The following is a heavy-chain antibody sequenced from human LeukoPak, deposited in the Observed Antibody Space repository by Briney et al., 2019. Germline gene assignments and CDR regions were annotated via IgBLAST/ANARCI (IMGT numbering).Heavy chain of an antibody. V-gene: IGHV3-74*01. CDR2: VNSDGSTT. CDR1: GFPFSNYL. J-gene: IGHJ4*02. Sequence: GGSLRLSGAASGFPFSNYLMHWVRQAPGKGLVWVSRVNSDGSTTNYADSVKGRFTISRDNAENTLYMRMNSLRPEDTAVYYCARGYYSSSRFDSWGQGTLVTVSS. CDR3: ARGYYSSSRFDS. D-gene: IGHD6-13*01.